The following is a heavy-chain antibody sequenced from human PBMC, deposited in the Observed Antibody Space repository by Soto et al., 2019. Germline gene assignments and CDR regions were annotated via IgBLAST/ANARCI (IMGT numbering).Heavy chain of an antibody. CDR3: APARPPYYYYGMDV. CDR1: GFSLTTSGVG. CDR2: IYWDDGK. Sequence: QITLKESGPTLVKPTQTLTLTCTFSGFSLTTSGVGVGWIRQPPGKALEWLALIYWDDGKRYSPSLKSRLTITKDTSKNQVVLTMTHMDPVDTAIYYCAPARPPYYYYGMDVWGQGTTVTVSS. J-gene: IGHJ6*02. V-gene: IGHV2-5*02.